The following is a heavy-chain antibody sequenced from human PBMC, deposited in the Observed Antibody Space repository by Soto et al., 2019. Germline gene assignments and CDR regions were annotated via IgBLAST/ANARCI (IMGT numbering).Heavy chain of an antibody. CDR3: AKGLITLVRGVYCHYALED. V-gene: IGHV3-30*18. CDR1: GFTFSNYG. D-gene: IGHD3-10*01. CDR2: ISYDGSNK. Sequence: QVQLVESGGGVVQPGRSLRVSCAASGFTFSNYGMHWVRQAPGKGLEWVAVISYDGSNKDYSDSVKGRFTISRDNSKNTLYLQMNSLRAEDTALYYCAKGLITLVRGVYCHYALEDWGQGTTVTVSS. J-gene: IGHJ6*02.